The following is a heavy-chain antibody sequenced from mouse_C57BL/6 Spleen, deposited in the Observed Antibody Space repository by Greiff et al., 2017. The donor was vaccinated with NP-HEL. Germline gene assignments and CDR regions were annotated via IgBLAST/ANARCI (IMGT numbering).Heavy chain of an antibody. Sequence: QVQLQQSGAELMKPGASVKLSCKATGYTFTGYWIEWVKQRPGHGLEWIGEILPGSGSTNYNEKFKGKATFTADTSSNTAYMQLSSLTTEDSAIYYCARTSYYYGSSYDAMDYWGQGTSVTVSS. V-gene: IGHV1-9*01. J-gene: IGHJ4*01. D-gene: IGHD1-1*01. CDR2: ILPGSGST. CDR3: ARTSYYYGSSYDAMDY. CDR1: GYTFTGYW.